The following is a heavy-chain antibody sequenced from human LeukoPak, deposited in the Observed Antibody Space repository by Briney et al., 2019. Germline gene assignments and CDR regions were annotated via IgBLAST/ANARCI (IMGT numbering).Heavy chain of an antibody. CDR3: ASGPVRFLEWLPHLDY. D-gene: IGHD3-3*01. Sequence: SETLSLTCTVSGGSISSYYWSWIRQPAGKGLEWIGRIYTSGSTNYNPSLKSRVTMSVDTSKNQFSLKLSSVTAADTAVYYCASGPVRFLEWLPHLDYWGQGTLVTVSS. CDR2: IYTSGST. J-gene: IGHJ4*02. V-gene: IGHV4-4*07. CDR1: GGSISSYY.